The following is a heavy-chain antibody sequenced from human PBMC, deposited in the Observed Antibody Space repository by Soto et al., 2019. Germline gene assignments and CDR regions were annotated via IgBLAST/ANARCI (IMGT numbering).Heavy chain of an antibody. D-gene: IGHD2-8*01. CDR3: AKLGFVLMALYYFHQ. V-gene: IGHV3-23*01. CDR2: ISGNSGKT. J-gene: IGHJ4*01. Sequence: EVQLLESGGGLVQPGGSLRLSCTASGFTFSSYAMSWVRQAPGKELEWVSTISGNSGKTNYAESVKGRFSISRDNSKNTVHLQLDSLRAEDTAVYFCAKLGFVLMALYYFHQCGHGTLVTVSS. CDR1: GFTFSSYA.